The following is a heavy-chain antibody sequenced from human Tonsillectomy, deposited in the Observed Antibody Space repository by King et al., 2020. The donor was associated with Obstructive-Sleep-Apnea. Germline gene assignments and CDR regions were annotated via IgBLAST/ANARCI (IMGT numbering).Heavy chain of an antibody. Sequence: QVQLVGSGGGVVQPGRSLILSCAAAGFTFSTYAMHWVRQTPGKGLEWVAMISYDGINKYYTDTVKGRFTISRDNSKHTLYLQMDSLRAEDTAVYYCARDSWAFDIWGQGTMVTVSS. V-gene: IGHV3-30-3*01. J-gene: IGHJ3*02. CDR1: GFTFSTYA. CDR3: ARDSWAFDI. CDR2: ISYDGINK.